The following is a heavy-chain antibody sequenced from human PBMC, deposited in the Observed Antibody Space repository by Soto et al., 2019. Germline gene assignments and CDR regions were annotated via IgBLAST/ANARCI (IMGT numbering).Heavy chain of an antibody. Sequence: PSETLSLTCTVSGGSISSGDYYWSWIRQPPGKGLEWIGYIYYSGSTYYNPSLKSRVTISVDTSKNQFSLKLSSVTVADTAVYYCARDGTVTTVDGMDVWGQGTTVTVSS. CDR2: IYYSGST. CDR3: ARDGTVTTVDGMDV. V-gene: IGHV4-30-4*01. J-gene: IGHJ6*02. CDR1: GGSISSGDYY. D-gene: IGHD4-4*01.